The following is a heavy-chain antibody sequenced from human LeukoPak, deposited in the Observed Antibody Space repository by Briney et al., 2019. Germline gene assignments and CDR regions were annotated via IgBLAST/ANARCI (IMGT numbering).Heavy chain of an antibody. CDR2: IKPDGSEE. CDR1: GFTFSTYA. Sequence: GGSLRLSCAASGFTFSTYAMSWVRQAPGKGLEWVANIKPDGSEEYYVDSVKGRFTISRDNAKNSLYLQMNSLRAEDTAVYYCARESDFWGQGTLVTVSS. V-gene: IGHV3-7*01. J-gene: IGHJ4*02. CDR3: ARESDF.